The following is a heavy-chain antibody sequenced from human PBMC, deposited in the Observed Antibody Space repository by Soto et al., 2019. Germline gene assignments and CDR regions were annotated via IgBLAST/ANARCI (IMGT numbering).Heavy chain of an antibody. CDR2: ISAYNGNT. V-gene: IGHV1-18*01. CDR1: GYTFTSYG. Sequence: QVQLVQSGAEVKKPGASVKVSCKASGYTFTSYGISWVRQAPGQGLEWMGWISAYNGNTNYAQKLQGRVTITTDTSTRTAYMELRSLRSDDTDVYYCAREMKERLPRGWNSVDYWGQGTLVTVSS. CDR3: AREMKERLPRGWNSVDY. J-gene: IGHJ4*02. D-gene: IGHD1-7*01.